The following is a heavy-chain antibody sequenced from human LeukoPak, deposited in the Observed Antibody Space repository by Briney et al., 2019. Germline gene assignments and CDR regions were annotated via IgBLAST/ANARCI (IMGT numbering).Heavy chain of an antibody. CDR1: GYTFTGYY. V-gene: IGHV1-2*06. CDR2: INPNSGGT. Sequence: ASVKVSXKASGYTFTGYYMHWVRQAPGQGLEWIGRINPNSGGTNYAQKFQGRVTMTRDTSISTAYMELSRLRSDDTAVYYCARAGRYCSGGSCYYIYWGQGTLVTVSS. CDR3: ARAGRYCSGGSCYYIY. J-gene: IGHJ4*02. D-gene: IGHD2-15*01.